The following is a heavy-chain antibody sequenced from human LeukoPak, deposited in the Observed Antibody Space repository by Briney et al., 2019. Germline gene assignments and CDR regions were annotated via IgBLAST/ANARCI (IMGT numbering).Heavy chain of an antibody. D-gene: IGHD6-13*01. V-gene: IGHV3-30*04. CDR3: AREIYSSSWSDRYGMDV. Sequence: GRSLRLSCAASGFTFSNYAMHWVRQAPGKGLEWVAVISHDGSYKYYADSVKGRSTISRDNSKNTLYVQMNSLRAEDTAVYYCAREIYSSSWSDRYGMDVWGQGTTVTVSS. J-gene: IGHJ6*02. CDR1: GFTFSNYA. CDR2: ISHDGSYK.